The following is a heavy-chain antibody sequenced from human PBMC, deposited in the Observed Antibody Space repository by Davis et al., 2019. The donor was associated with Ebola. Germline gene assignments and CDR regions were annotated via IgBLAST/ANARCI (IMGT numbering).Heavy chain of an antibody. Sequence: PGGSLRLSCADSGSTFSSYAMTWVRQAPGKGLEWVSTIGGGGANTYYADSVKGRFTISRDNSKKTLYLQMNSLRAEDTAVYYCAKSGLSFGVVKYHYGMDVWGKGTTVTVSS. CDR3: AKSGLSFGVVKYHYGMDV. J-gene: IGHJ6*04. CDR1: GSTFSSYA. CDR2: IGGGGANT. V-gene: IGHV3-23*01. D-gene: IGHD3-3*01.